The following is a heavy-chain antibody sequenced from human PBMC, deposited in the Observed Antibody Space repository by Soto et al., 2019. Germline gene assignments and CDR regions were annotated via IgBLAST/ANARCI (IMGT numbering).Heavy chain of an antibody. V-gene: IGHV4-30-2*01. J-gene: IGHJ4*02. CDR3: GSRWIHLWVGFDY. CDR1: GGSISSVGYS. D-gene: IGHD5-18*01. Sequence: PSETLSLTCVVSGGSISSVGYSWSWIRQPPGKGLEWIGYIYHSGSTYYNPSLKRRVTISVDRSKNQFSLKLSSVTAADTAVYYCGSRWIHLWVGFDYWGQGTLVTVSS. CDR2: IYHSGST.